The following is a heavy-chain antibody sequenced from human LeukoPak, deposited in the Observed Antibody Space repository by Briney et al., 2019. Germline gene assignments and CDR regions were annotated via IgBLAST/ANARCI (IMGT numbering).Heavy chain of an antibody. D-gene: IGHD6-13*01. J-gene: IGHJ4*02. CDR3: ARGNVRRFSGSGAFDY. CDR2: MNPNSGNT. Sequence: GASVKVSCKASGYTFTSYDINWVRQATGQGLEWMGWMNPNSGNTGYAQKFQGRVTMTRNTSISTAYMELSSLRSEDTAVYYCARGNVRRFSGSGAFDYGGQGTLVTVSS. V-gene: IGHV1-8*01. CDR1: GYTFTSYD.